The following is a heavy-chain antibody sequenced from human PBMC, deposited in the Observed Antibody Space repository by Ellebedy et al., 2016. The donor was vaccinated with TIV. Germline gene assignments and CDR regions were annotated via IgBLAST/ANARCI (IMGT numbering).Heavy chain of an antibody. CDR1: GASMSSYY. D-gene: IGHD3-3*01. J-gene: IGHJ6*02. V-gene: IGHV4-59*08. CDR2: VYYTGIT. CDR3: ARFLASYYYGMDV. Sequence: MPSETLSLTCTVSGASMSSYYWSWIRQPPGKGLEWIGYVYYTGITDYNPSLKNRVSMSLHPSEDQFSLKLSSVTAADTAVYYCARFLASYYYGMDVWGQGTTVTVS.